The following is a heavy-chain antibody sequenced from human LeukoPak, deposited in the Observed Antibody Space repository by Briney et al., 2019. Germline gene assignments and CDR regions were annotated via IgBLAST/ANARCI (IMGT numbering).Heavy chain of an antibody. CDR2: IYYSGST. Sequence: PSETLSLTCTVSGGSISSYYWSWIQQPPGKGLEWIGYIYYSGSTNYNPSLKSRVTISVDTSKNQFSLKLSSVTAADTAVYYCARSNYYYMDVWGKGTTVTVSS. V-gene: IGHV4-59*01. J-gene: IGHJ6*03. CDR1: GGSISSYY. CDR3: ARSNYYYMDV.